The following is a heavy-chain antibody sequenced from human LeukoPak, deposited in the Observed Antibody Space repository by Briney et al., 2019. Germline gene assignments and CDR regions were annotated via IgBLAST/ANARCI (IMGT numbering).Heavy chain of an antibody. CDR1: GGSISSSNW. Sequence: SGTLSLTCAVSGGSISSSNWWSWVRQPPGKGLEWIGEIYHSGSTNYNPSLKSRVTISVDTSKNQFSLKLSSVTAADTAVYYCARRQLVRFYFDYWGQGTLVTVSS. J-gene: IGHJ4*02. CDR2: IYHSGST. V-gene: IGHV4-4*02. CDR3: ARRQLVRFYFDY. D-gene: IGHD6-6*01.